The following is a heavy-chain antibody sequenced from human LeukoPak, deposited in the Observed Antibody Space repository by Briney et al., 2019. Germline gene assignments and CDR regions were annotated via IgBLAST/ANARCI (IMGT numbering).Heavy chain of an antibody. CDR1: GYTFTSYG. D-gene: IGHD3-22*01. V-gene: IGHV1-18*01. CDR2: ISAYNGNT. Sequence: ASVKVSCKASGYTFTSYGISWVRQAPGQGLEWMGWISAYNGNTNYAQKLQGRVTMTTDTSTSTAYMELRSLRSDDTAVYYCARVEYYDSSGHTDYWGQGTLVTVSS. CDR3: ARVEYYDSSGHTDY. J-gene: IGHJ4*02.